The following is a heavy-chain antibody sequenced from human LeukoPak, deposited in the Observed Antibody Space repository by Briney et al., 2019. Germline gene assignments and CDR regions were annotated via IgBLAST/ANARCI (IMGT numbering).Heavy chain of an antibody. CDR3: ARRGYYDSSGYPYDAFDI. J-gene: IGHJ3*02. CDR1: GYTFTGYY. D-gene: IGHD3-22*01. Sequence: VASVKVSCKASGYTFTGYYMHWVRQAPGQGLEWMGWINPNSGGTNYAQKFQGRVTMTRDTSISTAYMELSRLRSDDTAVYYCARRGYYDSSGYPYDAFDIWGQGTMVTVSS. CDR2: INPNSGGT. V-gene: IGHV1-2*02.